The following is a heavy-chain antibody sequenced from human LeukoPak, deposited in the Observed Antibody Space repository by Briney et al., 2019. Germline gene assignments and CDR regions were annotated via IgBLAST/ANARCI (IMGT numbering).Heavy chain of an antibody. CDR1: GYTFISYG. Sequence: ASVKVSCKASGYTFISYGITWVRQAPGQGLERMGWINPYNGDTNYAQKFQGRVTMTRDKSTSTAYMEMRSLRSDDTAVYYCARDLRNYGAFVFDYWGQGTLVTVSP. CDR3: ARDLRNYGAFVFDY. V-gene: IGHV1-18*01. J-gene: IGHJ4*02. D-gene: IGHD4/OR15-4a*01. CDR2: INPYNGDT.